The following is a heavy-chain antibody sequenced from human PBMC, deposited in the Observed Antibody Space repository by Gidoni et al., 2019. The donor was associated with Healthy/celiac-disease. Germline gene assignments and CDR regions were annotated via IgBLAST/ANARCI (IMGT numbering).Heavy chain of an antibody. J-gene: IGHJ4*02. Sequence: QLQLQESGPGLVKPSETLSLTCTVSGGSISSSSYYWGWIRQPPGKGLEWIGSIYYSGSTYYNPSLKSRVTISVDTSKNQFSLKLSSVTAADTAVYYCARRPRNTAMVGVDYWGQGTLVTVSS. D-gene: IGHD5-18*01. V-gene: IGHV4-39*01. CDR2: IYYSGST. CDR3: ARRPRNTAMVGVDY. CDR1: GGSISSSSYY.